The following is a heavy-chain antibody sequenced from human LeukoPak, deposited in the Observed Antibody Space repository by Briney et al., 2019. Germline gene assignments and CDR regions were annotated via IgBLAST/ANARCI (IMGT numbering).Heavy chain of an antibody. CDR2: IYPGDSDT. D-gene: IGHD3-22*01. CDR1: GYSFTSYW. CDR3: ARRLTSYDRKDYFDY. V-gene: IGHV5-51*01. J-gene: IGHJ4*02. Sequence: GESLKISCKGSGYSFTSYWIGWVRQMPGKGLEWMGIIYPGDSDTRYSPSFQGQVTISADKSISTAYLQWSSLKASDTAMYYCARRLTSYDRKDYFDYWGQGTLVTVSS.